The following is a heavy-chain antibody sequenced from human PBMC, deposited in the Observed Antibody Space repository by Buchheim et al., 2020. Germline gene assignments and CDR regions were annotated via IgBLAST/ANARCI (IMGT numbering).Heavy chain of an antibody. V-gene: IGHV4-30-4*01. J-gene: IGHJ5*02. CDR3: ARIDNDYINYKWFDP. D-gene: IGHD4-11*01. CDR1: GGSISSGYYY. Sequence: QVQLQESGPGLVKPSQTLSLTCTVSGGSISSGYYYWSWIRQSPGKGLEWIAYIYYSGSAYYNPSLKIRATISVDTSKNQFSLRLNSVTAADTAVYYCARIDNDYINYKWFDPWGQGTL. CDR2: IYYSGSA.